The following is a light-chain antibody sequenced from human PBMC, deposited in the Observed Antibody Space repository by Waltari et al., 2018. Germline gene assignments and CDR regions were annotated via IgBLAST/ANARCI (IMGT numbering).Light chain of an antibody. CDR3: QQYDSYST. CDR2: LAS. J-gene: IGKJ1*01. Sequence: DIQMTQSPSTLSASVGDRVTITCRASQSISNYLVWYQQKPGKAPKPLIYLASGLQSGVPLRFSGSGSGTEFTLTISSLQPDDFATYYCQQYDSYSTFGQGTKVEIK. V-gene: IGKV1-5*03. CDR1: QSISNY.